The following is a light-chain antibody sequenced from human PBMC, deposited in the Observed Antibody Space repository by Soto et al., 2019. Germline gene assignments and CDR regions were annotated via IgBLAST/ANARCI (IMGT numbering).Light chain of an antibody. V-gene: IGKV1-39*01. CDR1: QSISSY. CDR3: QQRYSTQIT. J-gene: IGKJ5*01. CDR2: AAS. Sequence: DIQMTQSPSSLSASVGDRVTITCRASQSISSYLNWYQQKPGKAPKLLIYAASSLQSGVPSRFSGSGSGTDFTLTISSLQPEDFATYYCQQRYSTQITFGQGTRLEIK.